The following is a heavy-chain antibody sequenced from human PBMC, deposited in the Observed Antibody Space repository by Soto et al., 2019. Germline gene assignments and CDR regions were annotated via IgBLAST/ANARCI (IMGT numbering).Heavy chain of an antibody. J-gene: IGHJ3*02. CDR1: GYSFTSYW. D-gene: IGHD2-2*01. V-gene: IGHV5-10-1*01. CDR3: ARHKGYCSSTSCYWISAFDI. Sequence: PGESLKISCKGSGYSFTSYWISWVRQMPGKGLEWMGRTDPSDSYTNYSPSFQGHVTISADKSISTAYLQWSSLKASDTAMYYCARHKGYCSSTSCYWISAFDIWGQGTMVTVSS. CDR2: TDPSDSYT.